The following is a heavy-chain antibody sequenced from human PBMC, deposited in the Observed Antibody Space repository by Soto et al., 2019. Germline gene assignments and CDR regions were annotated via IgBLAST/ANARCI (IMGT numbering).Heavy chain of an antibody. CDR2: INAGNGNT. J-gene: IGHJ5*02. V-gene: IGHV1-3*01. CDR3: ARALSYFVWFDP. CDR1: GYTFTSYA. Sequence: QVKLVQSGAEVKKPGASVKVSCKASGYTFTSYAMHWVRQAPGQRLEWMGWINAGNGNTKYSQKFQGRVTITRDTSASTAYMELSSLRSEDTAVYYCARALSYFVWFDPWGQGTLVTVSS. D-gene: IGHD5-18*01.